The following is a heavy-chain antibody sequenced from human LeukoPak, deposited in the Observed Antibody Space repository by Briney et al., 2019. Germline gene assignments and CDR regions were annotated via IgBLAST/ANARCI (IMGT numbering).Heavy chain of an antibody. CDR2: IKEDGSEK. Sequence: PGGSLRLSCAASGFTFSNYWMSWVRQAPGKGLEWVANIKEDGSEKYYVDSVKGRFTISRDNAKNSLYLQMNSLRADDSAIYYCAFGGSYIDYWGQGTLVTVSS. CDR3: AFGGSYIDY. D-gene: IGHD1-26*01. J-gene: IGHJ4*02. CDR1: GFTFSNYW. V-gene: IGHV3-7*03.